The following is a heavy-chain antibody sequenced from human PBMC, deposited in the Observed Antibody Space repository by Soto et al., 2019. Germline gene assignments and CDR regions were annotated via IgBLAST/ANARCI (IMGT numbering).Heavy chain of an antibody. CDR1: GYTFTSYG. CDR2: ISAYNGNT. Sequence: ASVKVSCKASGYTFTSYGISWVRQAPGQGLEWMGWISAYNGNTNYAQKLQGRVTMTTDTSTSTAYMELRSLRSDDTAVYYCARFTYYDFWSGYYPIDYWGQGTLVTVSS. V-gene: IGHV1-18*04. J-gene: IGHJ4*02. CDR3: ARFTYYDFWSGYYPIDY. D-gene: IGHD3-3*01.